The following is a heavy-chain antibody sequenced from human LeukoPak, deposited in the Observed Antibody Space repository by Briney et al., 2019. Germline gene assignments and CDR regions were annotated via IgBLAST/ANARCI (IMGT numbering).Heavy chain of an antibody. D-gene: IGHD6-25*01. Sequence: GGSLRLSCAASGFTFNNYAMSWVRQAPGKGLEWVSAISGSGGTTYYADSVKGRFTFSRDNSKNTLYLQMNSLRVEDTAVYYCAKDVENSSGRYFHHWGQGTLVTVSS. J-gene: IGHJ1*01. CDR1: GFTFNNYA. CDR2: ISGSGGTT. V-gene: IGHV3-23*01. CDR3: AKDVENSSGRYFHH.